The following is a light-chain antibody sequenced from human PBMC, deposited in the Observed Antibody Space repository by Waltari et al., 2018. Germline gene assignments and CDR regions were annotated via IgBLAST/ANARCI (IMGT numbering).Light chain of an antibody. CDR3: QMYVRLPVT. CDR1: QGVGRA. J-gene: IGKJ1*01. Sequence: GRASQGVGRALAWYQQKPGQAPRLLIYDASSRATGISDKFSGSGSGTDFSLTISRVEPEDFAVYFCQMYVRLPVTFGQGTKVEVK. CDR2: DAS. V-gene: IGKV3-20*01.